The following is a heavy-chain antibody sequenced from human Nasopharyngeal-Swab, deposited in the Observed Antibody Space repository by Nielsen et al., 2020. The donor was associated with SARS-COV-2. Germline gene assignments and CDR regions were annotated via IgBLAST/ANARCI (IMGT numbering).Heavy chain of an antibody. CDR2: INSDGSST. CDR3: ARGRRSFPTDY. Sequence: GESLKISCAASGFTFSSYAMHWVRQAPGKGPVWVSRINSDGSSTSYADSVKGRFTISRDNAKNTLYLQMNSLRAEDTAVYYCARGRRSFPTDYWGQGTLVTVSS. V-gene: IGHV3-74*01. J-gene: IGHJ4*02. CDR1: GFTFSSYA. D-gene: IGHD1-1*01.